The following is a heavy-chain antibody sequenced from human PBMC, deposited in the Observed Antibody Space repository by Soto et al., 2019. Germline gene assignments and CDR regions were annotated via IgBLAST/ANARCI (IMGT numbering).Heavy chain of an antibody. CDR1: GFTFSSYG. D-gene: IGHD3-22*01. V-gene: IGHV3-30*18. Sequence: GGSLRLSCAASGFTFSSYGMHWVRQAPGKGLEWVAVISYDGSNKYYADSVKGRFTISRDNSKNTLYLQMNSLRAEDTAVYYCAKIYYDSSGYYLDDWGQGTLVTVSS. CDR3: AKIYYDSSGYYLDD. J-gene: IGHJ4*02. CDR2: ISYDGSNK.